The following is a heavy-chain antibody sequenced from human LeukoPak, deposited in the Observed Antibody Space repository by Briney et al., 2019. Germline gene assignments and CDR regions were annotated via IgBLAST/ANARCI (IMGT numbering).Heavy chain of an antibody. J-gene: IGHJ4*02. D-gene: IGHD2-2*01. V-gene: IGHV1-2*02. CDR3: APSSFPYYFDY. Sequence: ASVKVSCKASGYTFTGYYMHWLRQAPGQGLEWMGWIHLNSGGTDYAQKFQGRVTMTRDTSVSTAYMELSRLTSDDTAVYYCAPSSFPYYFDYWGQGTLVTVSS. CDR2: IHLNSGGT. CDR1: GYTFTGYY.